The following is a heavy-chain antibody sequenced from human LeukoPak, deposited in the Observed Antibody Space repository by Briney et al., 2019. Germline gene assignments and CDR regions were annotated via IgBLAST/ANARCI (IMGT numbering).Heavy chain of an antibody. J-gene: IGHJ4*02. CDR1: GYTLTSYG. D-gene: IGHD2-2*01. CDR3: ARVSCSSTSCYWVSYYFDY. Sequence: GASVKVSCKASGYTLTSYGISWVRQAPGQGLEWMGWISAYNGNTNYAQKLQGRVTMTTDTSTSTAYMELRSLRSDDTAVYYCARVSCSSTSCYWVSYYFDYWGQGTLVTVSS. V-gene: IGHV1-18*01. CDR2: ISAYNGNT.